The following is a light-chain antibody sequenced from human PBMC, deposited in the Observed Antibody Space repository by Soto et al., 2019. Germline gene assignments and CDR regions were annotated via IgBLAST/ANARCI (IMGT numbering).Light chain of an antibody. V-gene: IGLV2-14*01. Sequence: QSVLTQPASVSGSPGQSITISCTGTSSDVGGYNYVSWYQQHPGKAPKLMIYEVSNRPSGVSNRFSGSKSGNTASLTISGIQAEDEADYYCSSYTSSSTWVFGGGTKVTVL. CDR2: EVS. J-gene: IGLJ3*02. CDR3: SSYTSSSTWV. CDR1: SSDVGGYNY.